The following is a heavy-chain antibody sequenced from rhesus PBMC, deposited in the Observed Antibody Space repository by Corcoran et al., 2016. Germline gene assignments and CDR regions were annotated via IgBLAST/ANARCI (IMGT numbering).Heavy chain of an antibody. Sequence: QVQLQESGPGLVKPSETLSLTCAVSGGSISSGYYYWSWIRQPPGKGLEWIGYITYRGSTSYTPSLKSRVTISRDPAQTQFSLKLISVTAADTAVYYCARTQRLVFDYWGQGVLVTVSS. D-gene: IGHD6-31*01. CDR3: ARTQRLVFDY. CDR1: GGSISSGYYY. V-gene: IGHV4-122*02. J-gene: IGHJ4*01. CDR2: ITYRGST.